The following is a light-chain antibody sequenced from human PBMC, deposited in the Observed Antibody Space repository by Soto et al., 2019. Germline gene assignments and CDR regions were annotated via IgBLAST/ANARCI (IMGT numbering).Light chain of an antibody. V-gene: IGLV2-14*01. CDR1: SSDVGGYNY. CDR3: SSYTSSSTLEV. Sequence: QSALTQPASVSGSPGQSITISCTGTSSDVGGYNYVSWYQQHPGKAPKLMIYDVSNRPSGVSNRFSGSKSGNTASLTISGIQAEDEADYDCSSYTSSSTLEVFGGGTKLTVL. CDR2: DVS. J-gene: IGLJ2*01.